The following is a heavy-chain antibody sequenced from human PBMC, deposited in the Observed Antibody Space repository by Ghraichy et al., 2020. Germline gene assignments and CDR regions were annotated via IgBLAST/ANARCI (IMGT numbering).Heavy chain of an antibody. V-gene: IGHV3-30*18. CDR1: GFTFSSYG. Sequence: GGSLRLSCAASGFTFSSYGMHWVRQAPGKGLEWVAVISYDGSNKYYADSVKGRFTISRDNSKNTLYLQMNSLRAEDTAVYYCAKGTISGSYYADYWGQGTLVTVSS. J-gene: IGHJ4*02. D-gene: IGHD1-26*01. CDR3: AKGTISGSYYADY. CDR2: ISYDGSNK.